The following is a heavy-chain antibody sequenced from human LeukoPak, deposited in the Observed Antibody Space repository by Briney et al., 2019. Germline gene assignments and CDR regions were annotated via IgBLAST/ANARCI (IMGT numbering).Heavy chain of an antibody. Sequence: GGSLRLSCTGSGFNFGYFPMSWFRQAPVKGLEWVAFIRNKDYGETTEYAASVKGRFSISRDDSESIAYLQMSSLKAEDTAVYYCSRALRLSGDAFDIWGQGTMVTVSS. V-gene: IGHV3-49*03. CDR2: IRNKDYGETT. D-gene: IGHD2/OR15-2a*01. CDR1: GFNFGYFP. CDR3: SRALRLSGDAFDI. J-gene: IGHJ3*02.